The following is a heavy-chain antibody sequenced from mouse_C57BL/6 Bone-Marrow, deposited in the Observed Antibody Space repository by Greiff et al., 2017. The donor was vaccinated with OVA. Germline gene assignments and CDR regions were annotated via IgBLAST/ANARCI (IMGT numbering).Heavy chain of an antibody. V-gene: IGHV14-4*01. CDR1: GFNIKDDY. D-gene: IGHD1-1*01. CDR3: TTGFPIYYYFDY. Sequence: VQLQQSGAELVRPGASVKLSCTASGFNIKDDYMHWVKQRPEQGLEWIGWIDPENGDTEYASKFQGKATITADTSSNTAYLQLSSLTSEDTAVYYCTTGFPIYYYFDYWGQGTTLTVSS. J-gene: IGHJ2*01. CDR2: IDPENGDT.